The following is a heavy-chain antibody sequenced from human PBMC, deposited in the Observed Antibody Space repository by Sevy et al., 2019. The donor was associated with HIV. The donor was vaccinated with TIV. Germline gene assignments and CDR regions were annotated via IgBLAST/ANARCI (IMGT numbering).Heavy chain of an antibody. J-gene: IGHJ6*02. D-gene: IGHD2-2*01. Sequence: GESLKISCAASEFTFGDFWMTWVRQAPGKGLEWVANIKRDGSEKYYVPSVKGRFTISRDNAKSSLYLQMKSLGAEDTAVYYCVRDCNSNTCLWGLDVWGQGTTVTVSS. CDR3: VRDCNSNTCLWGLDV. V-gene: IGHV3-7*03. CDR1: EFTFGDFW. CDR2: IKRDGSEK.